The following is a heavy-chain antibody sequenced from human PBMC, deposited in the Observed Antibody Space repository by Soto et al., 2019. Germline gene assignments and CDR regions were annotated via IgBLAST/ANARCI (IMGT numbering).Heavy chain of an antibody. D-gene: IGHD6-19*01. V-gene: IGHV1-69*06. CDR3: ARRNTAGFLRYFDN. CDR1: GGTLTNFINYP. Sequence: QVQLVQSGAEVMQPGSSVKVSCKHSGGTLTNFINYPINWVRQSPGQGLEWMGGIVPNIGTVNYAQKFQGRVTMTADKSTGTVYMELSSLRSDDSALYYGARRNTAGFLRYFDNWGQGTLVTVSS. CDR2: IVPNIGTV. J-gene: IGHJ4*02.